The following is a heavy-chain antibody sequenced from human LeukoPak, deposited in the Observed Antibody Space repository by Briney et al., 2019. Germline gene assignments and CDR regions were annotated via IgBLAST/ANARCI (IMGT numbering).Heavy chain of an antibody. V-gene: IGHV3-74*01. CDR3: TKSDWFDP. Sequence: GGSLRLSCAASGFTFSRYWMHWVRQAPGKGLAWVSRINSDGSRVSYADSVKSRFTISRDNAKNTLYLQMNSLRAEDTAVYYCTKSDWFDPWGQGTLVTVSS. CDR2: INSDGSRV. J-gene: IGHJ5*02. CDR1: GFTFSRYW.